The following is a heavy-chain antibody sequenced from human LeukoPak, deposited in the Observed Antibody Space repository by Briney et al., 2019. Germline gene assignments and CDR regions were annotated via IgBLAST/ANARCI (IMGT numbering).Heavy chain of an antibody. V-gene: IGHV3-64D*06. CDR2: VNSNGVST. Sequence: GGSLRLSCSASGFTFSSYALHWVRQAPGKGLEYVSGVNSNGVSTNYADSVKGRITISRDNSNNTLHLQMSSLRGEDTAVYHCVKDRDRNLARVNFDYWGQGTLVTVSS. D-gene: IGHD5-24*01. CDR3: VKDRDRNLARVNFDY. CDR1: GFTFSSYA. J-gene: IGHJ4*02.